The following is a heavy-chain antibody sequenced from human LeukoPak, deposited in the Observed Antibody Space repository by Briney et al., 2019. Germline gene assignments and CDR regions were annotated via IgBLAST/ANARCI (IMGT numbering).Heavy chain of an antibody. Sequence: SVKVSWKTFGGSFNSYAITWVRQAPGQGLEWMGRLIPIFGTSNYAQKFQGRLTISADKFTTTVYMELSGLRSEDTAVYYCAVSGNNTNLRPVLVHWAQRPPITVSS. V-gene: IGHV1-69*06. CDR3: AVSGNNTNLRPVLVH. CDR1: GGSFNSYA. J-gene: IGHJ4*02. CDR2: LIPIFGTS. D-gene: IGHD1-26*01.